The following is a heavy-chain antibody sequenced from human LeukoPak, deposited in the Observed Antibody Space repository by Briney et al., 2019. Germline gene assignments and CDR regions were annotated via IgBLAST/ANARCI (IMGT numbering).Heavy chain of an antibody. D-gene: IGHD2-2*01. V-gene: IGHV3-7*01. CDR2: TKQDGSEK. CDR3: ARDGSSTSRSWFDP. Sequence: GGSLRLSCATSGFTFSSYWMSWVRQAPGKGLEWVANTKQDGSEKYYVDSVKGRFTISRDNAKNSLYLQMNSLRAEDTAVYYCARDGSSTSRSWFDPWGQGTLVTVSS. CDR1: GFTFSSYW. J-gene: IGHJ5*02.